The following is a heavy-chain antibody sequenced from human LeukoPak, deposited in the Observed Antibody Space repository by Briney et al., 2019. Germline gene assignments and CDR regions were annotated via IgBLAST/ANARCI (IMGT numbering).Heavy chain of an antibody. CDR1: GYTFTGYY. CDR2: INPNSGGT. J-gene: IGHJ4*02. V-gene: IGHV1-2*02. D-gene: IGHD3-22*01. Sequence: ASVTVSCKASGYTFTGYYMHWVRQAPGQGLEWMGWINPNSGGTNYAQKFQGRVAMTRDTSISTAYMELSRLRSDDTAVYYCARDYDSSGYYDGWGQGTLVTVSS. CDR3: ARDYDSSGYYDG.